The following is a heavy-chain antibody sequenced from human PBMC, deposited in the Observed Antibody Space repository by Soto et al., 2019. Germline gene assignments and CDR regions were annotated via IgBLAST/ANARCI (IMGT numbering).Heavy chain of an antibody. V-gene: IGHV4-39*01. CDR1: GGSISSSSHY. D-gene: IGHD2-15*01. CDR2: MYHSGST. CDR3: ALGPYCSGGSCYSQAFDH. J-gene: IGHJ4*02. Sequence: SETLSLTCIVSGGSISSSSHYWGWIRQPPGKGLEWIGSMYHSGSTFQNPSLQSRVTMSVDASKNQFSLNLNSVTAADTAMYYCALGPYCSGGSCYSQAFDHWGQGTLVTVSS.